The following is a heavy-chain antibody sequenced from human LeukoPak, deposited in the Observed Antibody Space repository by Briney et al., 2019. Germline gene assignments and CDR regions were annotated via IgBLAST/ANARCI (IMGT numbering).Heavy chain of an antibody. J-gene: IGHJ6*03. V-gene: IGHV4-59*01. CDR3: ARVFDGSGSYYNSYYYYYYMDV. CDR2: VYYSGST. CDR1: GGSISSYY. D-gene: IGHD3-10*01. Sequence: SETLSLTCTVSGGSISSYYWSWIRQPPGKGLEWIGYVYYSGSTNYNPSLKSRVTISVDTSKNQFSLKLSSVTAADTAVYYCARVFDGSGSYYNSYYYYYYMDVWGKGTTVTISS.